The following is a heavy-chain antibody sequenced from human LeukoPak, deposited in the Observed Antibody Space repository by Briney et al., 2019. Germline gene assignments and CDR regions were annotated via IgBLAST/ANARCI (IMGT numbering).Heavy chain of an antibody. CDR3: AREVPYYYGSGSSYFDY. V-gene: IGHV1-18*01. J-gene: IGHJ4*02. CDR2: ISAYNGNT. Sequence: GASVKVSCKASGYTFTSYGISWVRQAPGQGLEWMGWISAYNGNTNYAQKLQGRVTMTTDTSTSTAYMELRSLRSDDTAVYYCAREVPYYYGSGSSYFDYWGQGTLVTVSS. D-gene: IGHD3-10*01. CDR1: GYTFTSYG.